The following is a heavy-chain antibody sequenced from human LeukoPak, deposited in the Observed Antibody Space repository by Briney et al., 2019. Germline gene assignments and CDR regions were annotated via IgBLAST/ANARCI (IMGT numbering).Heavy chain of an antibody. J-gene: IGHJ4*02. CDR3: ARFYYGSGTYVSNFDY. CDR2: FYYSGTT. V-gene: IGHV4-39*01. Sequence: SETLSLTCTVSGGSVTTGYYCWGWIRQPPGKALEWIGSFYYSGTTYYNPSLQSRVTISVDTSNTQFSLRLNSVTAADTAVYYCARFYYGSGTYVSNFDYWGQGTLVTVSS. D-gene: IGHD3-10*01. CDR1: GGSVTTGYYC.